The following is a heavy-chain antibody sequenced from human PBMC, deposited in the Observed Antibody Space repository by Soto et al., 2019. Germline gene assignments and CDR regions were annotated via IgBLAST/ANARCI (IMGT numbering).Heavy chain of an antibody. CDR1: GFTFSSNW. D-gene: IGHD6-13*01. J-gene: IGHJ6*02. V-gene: IGHV3-7*02. CDR3: ARVIGQQLLRITYYYYGMDV. CDR2: IRQDGSEK. Sequence: GGSLRLSCVGSGFTFSSNWMTWVRQAPGKGLEWVGNIRQDGSEKNYVDSVKGRFTISRDNAKNSLYLQMNGLRAEDTAVYYCARVIGQQLLRITYYYYGMDVWGQGTTVTVSS.